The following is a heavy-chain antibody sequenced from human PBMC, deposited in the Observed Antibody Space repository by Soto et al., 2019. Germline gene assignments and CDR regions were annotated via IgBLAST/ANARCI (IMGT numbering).Heavy chain of an antibody. J-gene: IGHJ3*02. CDR2: VYYSGGT. D-gene: IGHD2-21*01. CDR1: GGSLTDHY. V-gene: IGHV4-59*11. Sequence: QVQLQESGPGLVKPSETLSLTCTVAGGSLTDHYWNWFRQSPGKGLHWIGYVYYSGGTNYNPSLTSPVTMSVDTSKNQFSLSLRSVTAADTAVYYCARGNDWKSSTFDIWGQGTMVSVSS. CDR3: ARGNDWKSSTFDI.